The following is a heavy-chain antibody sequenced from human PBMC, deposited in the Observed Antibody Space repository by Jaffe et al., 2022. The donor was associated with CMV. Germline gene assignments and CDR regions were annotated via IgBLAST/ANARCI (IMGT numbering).Heavy chain of an antibody. V-gene: IGHV3-9*01. CDR3: AKDIYRRDYYNYGMDV. Sequence: EVHLVESGGGLVQPGRSLRLSCAASGFTFDDYAMHWVRQAPGKGLEWVSGVTWNSGSIDYADSVKGRFTISRDNAKNSLYLQMNSLRPEDTALYYCAKDIYRRDYYNYGMDVWGQGTTVTVSS. CDR1: GFTFDDYA. J-gene: IGHJ6*02. CDR2: VTWNSGSI.